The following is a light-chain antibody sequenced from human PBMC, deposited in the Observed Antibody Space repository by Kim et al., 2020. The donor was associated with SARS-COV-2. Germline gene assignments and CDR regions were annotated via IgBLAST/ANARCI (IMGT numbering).Light chain of an antibody. CDR1: SGHSSYA. J-gene: IGLJ3*02. CDR2: LNSDGSH. V-gene: IGLV4-69*01. Sequence: VKLTCTLSSGHSSYAIAWHQQQPEKGPRYLMKLNSDGSHSKGDGIPDRFSGSSSGAERYLTISSLQSEDEADYYCQTWGTGIRVFGGGTKLTVL. CDR3: QTWGTGIRV.